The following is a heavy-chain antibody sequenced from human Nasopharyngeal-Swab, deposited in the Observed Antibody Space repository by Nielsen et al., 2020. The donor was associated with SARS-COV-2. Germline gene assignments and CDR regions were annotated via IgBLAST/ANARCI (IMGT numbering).Heavy chain of an antibody. D-gene: IGHD3-9*01. CDR1: GGSFSGYY. Sequence: SETLSLTCAVSGGSFSGYYWGWIRRPPGKGLEWIGEINHSGSTNYNPSLKSRVTISLDTSKNHFSLKLRSVTAADTAVYYCVRLYYDLLTGYFSVGGNFDYWGPGTLVTVSS. V-gene: IGHV4-34*01. CDR2: INHSGST. CDR3: VRLYYDLLTGYFSVGGNFDY. J-gene: IGHJ4*02.